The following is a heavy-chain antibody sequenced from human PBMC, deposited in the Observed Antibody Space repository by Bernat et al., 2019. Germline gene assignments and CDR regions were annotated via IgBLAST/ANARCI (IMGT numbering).Heavy chain of an antibody. CDR2: VNGDGSST. D-gene: IGHD6-6*01. V-gene: IGHV3-74*01. CDR3: AKAGYSSSSRHFDY. CDR1: GLTFSSFW. J-gene: IGHJ4*02. Sequence: EVQLVESGGGLVQPGGSLRLSCAASGLTFSSFWMHWVRQAPGKGLVWVSRVNGDGSSTSYADSVKGRFTISRDNAKNTLYLQMNSLRAEDTAVYYGAKAGYSSSSRHFDYWAREPWSPSPQ.